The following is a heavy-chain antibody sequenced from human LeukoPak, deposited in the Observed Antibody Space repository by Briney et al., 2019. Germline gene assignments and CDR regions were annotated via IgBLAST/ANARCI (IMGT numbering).Heavy chain of an antibody. Sequence: SETLSLTCTVSGGSISSGDYYWSWIRQPPGKGLEWIGYIYYSGSTYYNPSLKSRVTISVDTSKNQFSLKLSSVTAADTAVYYCARANREVVWPPVVYYWGEGTLFTVSS. V-gene: IGHV4-30-4*01. CDR2: IYYSGST. D-gene: IGHD4-23*01. J-gene: IGHJ4*02. CDR3: ARANREVVWPPVVYY. CDR1: GGSISSGDYY.